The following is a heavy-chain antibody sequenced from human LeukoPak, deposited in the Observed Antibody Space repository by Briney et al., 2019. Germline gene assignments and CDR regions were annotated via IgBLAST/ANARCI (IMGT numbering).Heavy chain of an antibody. CDR1: GGTFSSYA. J-gene: IGHJ6*03. CDR2: IIPIFGTA. Sequence: SVKVSCKASGGTFSSYAISWVRQAPGQGLEWMVGIIPIFGTANYAQKFQGRVTITADESTSTAYMELSSLRSEDTAVYYCARDYYDFWSGSERNGNEYYDYYYMDVWSKGTTVTVSS. D-gene: IGHD3-3*01. CDR3: ARDYYDFWSGSERNGNEYYDYYYMDV. V-gene: IGHV1-69*13.